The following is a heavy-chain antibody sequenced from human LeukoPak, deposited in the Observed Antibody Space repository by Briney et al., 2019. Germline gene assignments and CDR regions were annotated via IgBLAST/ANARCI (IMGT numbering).Heavy chain of an antibody. J-gene: IGHJ4*02. CDR1: GGTFSSYA. CDR2: IIPILGIA. V-gene: IGHV1-69*04. D-gene: IGHD5-24*01. CDR3: ARDQGDGYNFIDY. Sequence: SVKVSCKASGGTFSSYAISWVRQAPGRGLEWMGRIIPILGIANYAQKFQGRVTITADKSTSTAYMELSSLRSEDTAVYYCARDQGDGYNFIDYWGQGTLVTVSS.